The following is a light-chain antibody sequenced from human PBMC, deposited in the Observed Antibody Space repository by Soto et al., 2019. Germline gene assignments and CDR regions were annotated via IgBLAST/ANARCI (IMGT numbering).Light chain of an antibody. V-gene: IGLV2-8*01. CDR2: EVT. Sequence: QSALTLPPSASGSPGQSVSISCTGTSSDVGGYNYVSWHQQHPGKAPKLMIYEVTKRPSGVPDRFSGSKSGNTASLTVSGLQPEDEADYYCSSYAGSNNWVVFGGGTKLTVL. J-gene: IGLJ2*01. CDR3: SSYAGSNNWVV. CDR1: SSDVGGYNY.